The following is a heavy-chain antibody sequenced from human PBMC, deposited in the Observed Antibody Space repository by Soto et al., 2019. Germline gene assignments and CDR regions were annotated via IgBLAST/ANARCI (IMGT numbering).Heavy chain of an antibody. Sequence: QPPGKGLEWIGYIYHSGSTYYNPSLKSRVTISVDRSKNQFSLKLSSVTAADTAVYYCASRYFYDSSGYFGFYYGMGVWGQGTTVTVSS. J-gene: IGHJ6*02. D-gene: IGHD3-22*01. V-gene: IGHV4-30-2*01. CDR2: IYHSGST. CDR3: ASRYFYDSSGYFGFYYGMGV.